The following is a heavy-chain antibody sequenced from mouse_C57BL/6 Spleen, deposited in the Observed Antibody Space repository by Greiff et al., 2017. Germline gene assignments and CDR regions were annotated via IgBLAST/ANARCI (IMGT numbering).Heavy chain of an antibody. D-gene: IGHD2-10*02. V-gene: IGHV1-69*01. CDR3: ARWYGNDWYFDV. J-gene: IGHJ1*03. CDR2: IDPSDSYT. Sequence: QVQLQQPGAELVMPGASVKLSCKASGYTFTSYWMHWVKQRPGQGLEWIGEIDPSDSYTNYNQKFKGKSTLTVDKSSSTAYMQLSSLTSEDSAVXYCARWYGNDWYFDVWGTGTTVTVSS. CDR1: GYTFTSYW.